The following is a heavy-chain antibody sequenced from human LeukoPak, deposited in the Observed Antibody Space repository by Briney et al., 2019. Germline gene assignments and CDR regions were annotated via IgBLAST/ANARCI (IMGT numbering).Heavy chain of an antibody. CDR3: ARDLFRRQHLGLIDS. V-gene: IGHV3-21*01. CDR1: GFTFSRSS. CDR2: ISVTSGYI. J-gene: IGHJ4*02. Sequence: GGSLRLSCVASGFTFSRSSMDWVRRSPGKGLEWVSSISVTSGYIYYADSVKGRFTISRDNAKNSLFLQLNSLRVEDTAVYYCARDLFRRQHLGLIDSWGQGTLVTVSS. D-gene: IGHD6-13*01.